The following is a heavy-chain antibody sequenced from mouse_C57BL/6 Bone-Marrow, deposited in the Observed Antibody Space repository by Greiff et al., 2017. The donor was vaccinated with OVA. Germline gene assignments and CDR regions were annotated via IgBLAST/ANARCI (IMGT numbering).Heavy chain of an antibody. CDR3: ARKGGYFYFDY. V-gene: IGHV1-81*01. Sequence: VQRVESGAELARPGASVKLSCKASGYTFTSYGISWVKQRTGQGLEWIGEIYPRSGNTYYNEKFKGKATLTADKSSSTAYMELRSLTSEDSAVYFCARKGGYFYFDYWGQGTTLTVSS. J-gene: IGHJ2*01. CDR1: GYTFTSYG. CDR2: IYPRSGNT.